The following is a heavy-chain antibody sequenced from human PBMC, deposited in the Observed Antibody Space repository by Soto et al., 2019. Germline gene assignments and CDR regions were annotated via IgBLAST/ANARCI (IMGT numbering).Heavy chain of an antibody. CDR3: AGRTVATSWTLDI. Sequence: LRLSCAASGFTVSSNYMSWVRQAPGKGLEWVSVIYSGGRTYYADSVKGRFIISRDTSKNTVYLQMNSLRAEDTAIYYCAGRTVATSWTLDIWGQGTTVTVSS. J-gene: IGHJ3*02. CDR2: IYSGGRT. CDR1: GFTVSSNY. D-gene: IGHD5-12*01. V-gene: IGHV3-53*01.